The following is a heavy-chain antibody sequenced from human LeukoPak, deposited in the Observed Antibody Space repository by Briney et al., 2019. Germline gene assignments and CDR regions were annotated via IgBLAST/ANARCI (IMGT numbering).Heavy chain of an antibody. CDR3: ARSRIAAAANWFDP. CDR1: GGTFSSYA. V-gene: IGHV1-69*01. J-gene: IGHJ5*02. CDR2: IIPIFGTA. D-gene: IGHD6-13*01. Sequence: SVKDSCKASGGTFSSYAISWVRQAPGQGLEWMGGIIPIFGTANYAQKFQGRVTITADESTSTAYMELSTLRSEDTAVYYCARSRIAAAANWFDPWGQGTLVTVSS.